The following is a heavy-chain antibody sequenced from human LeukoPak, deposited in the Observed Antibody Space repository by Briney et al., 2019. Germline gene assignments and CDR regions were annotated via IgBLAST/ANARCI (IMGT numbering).Heavy chain of an antibody. CDR1: GYSFTNYW. Sequence: GESLKISCKGSGYSFTNYWIGCVRQMPGNGLVWMGFIYPDDSDTRYSPSFQGQVTISADKSISTAYLQWSSLKASDTAMYYCARRSYYDSGGYYYDFWGQGTLVTVSS. CDR2: IYPDDSDT. CDR3: ARRSYYDSGGYYYDF. J-gene: IGHJ4*02. D-gene: IGHD3-22*01. V-gene: IGHV5-51*01.